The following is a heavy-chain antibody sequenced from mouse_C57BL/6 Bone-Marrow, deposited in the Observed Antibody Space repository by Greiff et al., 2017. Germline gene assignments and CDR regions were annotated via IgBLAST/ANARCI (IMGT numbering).Heavy chain of an antibody. CDR3: ARHTPWDYYAMDY. D-gene: IGHD4-1*01. CDR1: GFTFSDYY. J-gene: IGHJ4*01. CDR2: ISNGGGST. Sequence: EVQRVESGGGLVQPGGSLKLSCAASGFTFSDYYMYWVRQTPEQRLEWVAYISNGGGSTYYPDTVKGRFTISRDNAKNTLYLQMSRLKSEDTAMYYCARHTPWDYYAMDYWGQGTSVTVSS. V-gene: IGHV5-12*01.